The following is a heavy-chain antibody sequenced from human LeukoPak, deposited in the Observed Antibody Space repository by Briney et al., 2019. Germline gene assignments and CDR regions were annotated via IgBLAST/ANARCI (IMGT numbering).Heavy chain of an antibody. Sequence: GESLKISCKGSGYSFSNDWIGWVRQKPGKGLEWLGLIYPGDSHTRYSPSFQGQVTVSAAKSISTPYLQWSSLKASDTAMYYCARTSANWFDLWGQGTLVTVSS. V-gene: IGHV5-51*01. CDR2: IYPGDSHT. J-gene: IGHJ5*02. CDR1: GYSFSNDW. CDR3: ARTSANWFDL. D-gene: IGHD2-2*01.